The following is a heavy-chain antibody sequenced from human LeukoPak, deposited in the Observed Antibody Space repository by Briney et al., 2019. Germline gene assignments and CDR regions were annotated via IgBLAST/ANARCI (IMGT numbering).Heavy chain of an antibody. J-gene: IGHJ4*02. CDR3: AREGGPYRPLDY. CDR1: GGSIIITNW. CDR2: GHLDART. V-gene: IGHV4-4*02. Sequence: KPSGTLSLICGVSGGSIIITNWWHWVRQPPGKGLAWIGEGHLDARTNYSPSLQSLLPMSVDFSEKPISLKLTSVSAADTDVYYCAREGGPYRPLDYTGQGTLVTVSS.